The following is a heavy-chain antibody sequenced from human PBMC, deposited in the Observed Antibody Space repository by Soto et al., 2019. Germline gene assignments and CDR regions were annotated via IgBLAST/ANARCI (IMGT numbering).Heavy chain of an antibody. CDR1: GYTFTSYG. CDR2: ISAYNGNT. V-gene: IGHV1-18*01. J-gene: IGHJ3*02. Sequence: ASVKVSCKASGYTFTSYGISWVRQAPGQGLEWMGWISAYNGNTNYAQNLQGRVTMTTDTSTSTAYMELRSLRSDDTAVYYCARDLHPRASLRFLDWALYDAFDIWGQGTMDTGSS. D-gene: IGHD3-3*01. CDR3: ARDLHPRASLRFLDWALYDAFDI.